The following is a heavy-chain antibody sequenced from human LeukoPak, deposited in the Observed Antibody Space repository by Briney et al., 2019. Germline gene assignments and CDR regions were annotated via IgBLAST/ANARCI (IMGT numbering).Heavy chain of an antibody. CDR3: ATGRGYSYGYGY. CDR1: GYTLTELS. D-gene: IGHD5-18*01. V-gene: IGHV1-24*01. J-gene: IGHJ4*02. Sequence: ASVTVSCKVSGYTLTELSMHWVRQAPGKGLEWMGGFDPEDGETIYAQKFQGRVTMTEDTSTDTAYMELSSLRSEDTAVYYCATGRGYSYGYGYWGQGTLVTVSS. CDR2: FDPEDGET.